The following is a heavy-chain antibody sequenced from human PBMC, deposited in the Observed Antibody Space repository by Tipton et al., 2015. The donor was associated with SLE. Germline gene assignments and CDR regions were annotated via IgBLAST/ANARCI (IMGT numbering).Heavy chain of an antibody. J-gene: IGHJ6*03. CDR1: GGPFSDYY. CDR2: IYTSGST. V-gene: IGHV4-59*10. CDR3: ARGGFIAYYYYYMDV. D-gene: IGHD3-16*02. Sequence: LRLSCAVYGGPFSDYYWSWIRQPAGKGLEWIGRIYTSGSTNYNPSLNSRVTISVDTSKNQFSLKLSSVTAADTAVYYCARGGFIAYYYYYMDVWGKGTTVTVSS.